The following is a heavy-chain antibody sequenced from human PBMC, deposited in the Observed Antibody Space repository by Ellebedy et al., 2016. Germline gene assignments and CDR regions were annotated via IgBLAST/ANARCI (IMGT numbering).Heavy chain of an antibody. CDR1: GYTFSRYG. Sequence: ASVKVSCKASGYTFSRYGFSWVRQAPGQGLEWMGSINYYNGHSNYPQKFQGRVTMTTDTAPSTAYMELRSIRSDDTAVFYCASLVGTMSPVLSKHFDHWGQGTLVTVSS. CDR2: INYYNGHS. CDR3: ASLVGTMSPVLSKHFDH. D-gene: IGHD1-7*01. J-gene: IGHJ4*02. V-gene: IGHV1-18*01.